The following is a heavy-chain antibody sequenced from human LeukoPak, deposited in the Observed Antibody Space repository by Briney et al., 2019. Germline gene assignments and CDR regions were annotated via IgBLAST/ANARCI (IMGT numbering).Heavy chain of an antibody. V-gene: IGHV1-2*06. D-gene: IGHD3-3*01. Sequence: ASVKVSCKASGYTFTRYYMHWVRQAPGQGLEWMGRINPNSGGTNYAQKFQGRVTMTRDTSISTAYMELSRLRSDDTAVYYCARVFGVVIDAFDIWGQGTMVTVSS. J-gene: IGHJ3*02. CDR3: ARVFGVVIDAFDI. CDR2: INPNSGGT. CDR1: GYTFTRYY.